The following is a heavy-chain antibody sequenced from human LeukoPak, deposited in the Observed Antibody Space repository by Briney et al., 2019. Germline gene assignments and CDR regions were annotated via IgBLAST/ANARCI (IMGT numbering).Heavy chain of an antibody. V-gene: IGHV5-51*01. CDR1: GYSFTMFW. CDR2: IYPGDSDT. J-gene: IGHJ4*02. D-gene: IGHD6-19*01. Sequence: GESLRISCKGSGYSFTMFWIGWVRQMPGKGLEWMGIIYPGDSDTRYSPSFQGQVTISADKSTSTAYLQWSSLKASDTAMYYCARRSSGWYQDYWGQGTLVTVSS. CDR3: ARRSSGWYQDY.